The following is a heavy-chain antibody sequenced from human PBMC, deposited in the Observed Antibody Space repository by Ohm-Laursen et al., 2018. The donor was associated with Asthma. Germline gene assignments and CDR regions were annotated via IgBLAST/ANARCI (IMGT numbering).Heavy chain of an antibody. CDR2: ISTASSFI. CDR1: GSTFSRYS. CDR3: ARIGPEWELPGREYSLHH. J-gene: IGHJ1*01. V-gene: IGHV3-21*01. Sequence: LRLSCTASGSTFSRYSIHWVRQIPGKGLEWVASISTASSFIYYADSVRGRFTTSRDNAKNSVYLQMNSLRAEDTALYYCARIGPEWELPGREYSLHHWGEGTLVTVSS. D-gene: IGHD1-26*01.